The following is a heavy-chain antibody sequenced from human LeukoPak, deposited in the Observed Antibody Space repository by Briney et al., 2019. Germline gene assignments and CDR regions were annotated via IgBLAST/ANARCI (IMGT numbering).Heavy chain of an antibody. CDR3: ANVQDFQH. CDR2: IRYDGSNK. V-gene: IGHV3-30*02. CDR1: GFTFSSYG. Sequence: SGGSLRLSCAASGFTFSSYGMHWVRQAPGKGLEWVAFIRYDGSNKYYADSVKGRFTISRDNSKNTLYLQMSSLRAEDTAVYYCANVQDFQHWGQGTLVTVSS. D-gene: IGHD1-1*01. J-gene: IGHJ1*01.